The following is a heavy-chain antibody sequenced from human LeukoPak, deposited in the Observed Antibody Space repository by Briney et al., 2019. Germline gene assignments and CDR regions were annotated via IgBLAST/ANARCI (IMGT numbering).Heavy chain of an antibody. Sequence: PSETLSLTCTVSGGSISSGGYYWSWIRQPPGKGLEWIGYIYHSGSTYYNPSLKSRVTISVDRSKNQFSLKLSSVTAADTAVYYCARVPITIFGVAKGAFDIWGQGTMVTVSS. CDR3: ARVPITIFGVAKGAFDI. CDR2: IYHSGST. CDR1: GGSISSGGYY. J-gene: IGHJ3*02. V-gene: IGHV4-30-2*01. D-gene: IGHD3-3*01.